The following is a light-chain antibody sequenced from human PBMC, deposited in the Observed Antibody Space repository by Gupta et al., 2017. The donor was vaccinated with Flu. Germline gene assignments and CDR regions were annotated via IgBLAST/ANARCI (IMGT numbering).Light chain of an antibody. CDR1: QSLTSRY. CDR3: QYYGSSPQRT. Sequence: EIVLTQSPGTLSLSPGERATLSCRASQSLTSRYLAWYRQKPGQAPRLLIYGASIRATGIPDRFSGSGSGTDFTLIISRLEPEDFAVYYCQYYGSSPQRTFGQGTKVEIK. V-gene: IGKV3-20*01. CDR2: GAS. J-gene: IGKJ1*01.